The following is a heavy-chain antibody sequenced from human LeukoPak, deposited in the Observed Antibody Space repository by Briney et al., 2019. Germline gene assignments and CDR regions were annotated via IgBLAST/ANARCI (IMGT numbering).Heavy chain of an antibody. D-gene: IGHD4-17*01. CDR3: AGSGRDYGDYFGPIYYGMDV. Sequence: GGTLRLSCAASGFTFSSYWMHWVRQAPGKGLVWVSRINSDGSSTSYADSVKGRFTISRDNAKNTLYLQMNSLRAEDTAVYYCAGSGRDYGDYFGPIYYGMDVWGQGTTVTVSS. CDR2: INSDGSST. V-gene: IGHV3-74*01. CDR1: GFTFSSYW. J-gene: IGHJ6*02.